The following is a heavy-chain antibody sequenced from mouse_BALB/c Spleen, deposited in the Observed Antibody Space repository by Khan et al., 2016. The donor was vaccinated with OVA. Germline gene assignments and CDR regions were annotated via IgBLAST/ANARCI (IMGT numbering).Heavy chain of an antibody. CDR3: ARSSYYGRSLYAMDY. D-gene: IGHD1-1*01. V-gene: IGHV1S41*01. J-gene: IGHJ4*01. Sequence: DLVKPGASVKLSCKASGYTFTSYWINWIKQRPGQGLEWVGQISPGSGSAYYNEVFKDKATLTIDTSSTTAYIQLSSLSSEDSAVXFCARSSYYGRSLYAMDYWGQGTSVTVSS. CDR2: ISPGSGSA. CDR1: GYTFTSYW.